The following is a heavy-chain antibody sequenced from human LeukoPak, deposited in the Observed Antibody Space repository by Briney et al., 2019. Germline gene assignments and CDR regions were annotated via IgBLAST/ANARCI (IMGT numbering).Heavy chain of an antibody. D-gene: IGHD4-17*01. CDR3: AKISPPADYGDYVGYFDY. J-gene: IGHJ4*02. CDR2: IYSGGST. V-gene: IGHV3-66*01. CDR1: GFTVSSNY. Sequence: AGGSLRLSCAASGFTVSSNYMSWVRQAPGKGLEWVSVIYSGGSTYYADSVKGRFTISRDNSKNTLYLQMNSLRAEDTAVYYCAKISPPADYGDYVGYFDYWGQGTLVTVSS.